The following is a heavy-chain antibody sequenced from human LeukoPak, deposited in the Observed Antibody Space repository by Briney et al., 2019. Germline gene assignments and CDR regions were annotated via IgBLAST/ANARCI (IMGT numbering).Heavy chain of an antibody. J-gene: IGHJ4*02. CDR1: GYSISTAYY. CDR3: ARQAAAGNLDY. CDR2: IYHRGST. Sequence: SETLSLTCTVSGYSISTAYYWGWIRQPPGKGLESMGSIYHRGSTYYNPSLKSRVTISVDTSKNQFSLKLSSVTAADTAVYYCARQAAAGNLDYWGQGTLVTVSS. V-gene: IGHV4-38-2*02. D-gene: IGHD6-13*01.